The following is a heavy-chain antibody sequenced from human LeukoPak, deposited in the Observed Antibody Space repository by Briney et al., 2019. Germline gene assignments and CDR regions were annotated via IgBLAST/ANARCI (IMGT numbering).Heavy chain of an antibody. D-gene: IGHD3-22*01. CDR3: TRINYDSSDYPHPFDY. J-gene: IGHJ4*02. Sequence: PGGSLKLSCAASGFTFSDPAVHWVRQASGKGLEWIGRIRSKTNSYATAYAASVKGRFTISRDDSKNTAYLQMNSLKTEDTAVYYCTRINYDSSDYPHPFDYWGQGTLVTVSS. V-gene: IGHV3-73*01. CDR1: GFTFSDPA. CDR2: IRSKTNSYAT.